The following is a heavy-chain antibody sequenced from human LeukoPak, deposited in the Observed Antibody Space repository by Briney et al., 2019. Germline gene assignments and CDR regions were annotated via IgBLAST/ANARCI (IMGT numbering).Heavy chain of an antibody. V-gene: IGHV4-34*01. D-gene: IGHD3-3*01. CDR2: INHSGST. CDR1: GGSFSGYY. J-gene: IGHJ6*03. CDR3: ARGAQFRMFGGYYYYYYMDV. Sequence: SETLSLTCAVSGGSFSGYYWSWIRQPPGKGLEWIGEINHSGSTNYNPSLKSRVTISGDTSNNHFSRKLSSVTAADTAVYYCARGAQFRMFGGYYYYYYMDVWGKGTTVTVSS.